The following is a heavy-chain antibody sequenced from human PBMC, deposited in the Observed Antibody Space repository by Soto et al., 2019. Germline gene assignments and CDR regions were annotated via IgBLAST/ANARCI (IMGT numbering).Heavy chain of an antibody. CDR3: AHRDSTGTTTYFDS. J-gene: IGHJ4*02. Sequence: QITLKEAGPTLVKPTETLTLTCTFSGFSFTTTRMGVGWTRQPPGKAREWLAISYWDGGSGYNPLPRTRLTLTEDTSKDQVVITMTNMYPKAMATYYGAHRDSTGTTTYFDSWGQGIPVTVAS. CDR2: SYWDGGS. D-gene: IGHD1-1*01. CDR1: GFSFTTTRMG. V-gene: IGHV2-5*02.